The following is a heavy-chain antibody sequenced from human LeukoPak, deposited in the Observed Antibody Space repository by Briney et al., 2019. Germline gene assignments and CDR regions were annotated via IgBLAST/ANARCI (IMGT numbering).Heavy chain of an antibody. V-gene: IGHV3-66*02. Sequence: GGSLRLSCAASGFSVSNNYMSWVRQAPGKGLEWVSVIYSGGNTYYAASVKGRFTISRDNSKNTLYLQMNSLRAEDTAVYYCARDLTGPLWFGELGNVWGKGTTATVSS. D-gene: IGHD3-10*01. J-gene: IGHJ6*04. CDR1: GFSVSNNY. CDR2: IYSGGNT. CDR3: ARDLTGPLWFGELGNV.